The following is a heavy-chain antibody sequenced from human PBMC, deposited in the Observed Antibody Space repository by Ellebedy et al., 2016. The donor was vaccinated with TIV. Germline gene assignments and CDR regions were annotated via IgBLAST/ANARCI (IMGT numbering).Heavy chain of an antibody. D-gene: IGHD2-15*01. J-gene: IGHJ6*02. Sequence: SETLSLTCTVSGGSISSYYWSWIRQPPGKGLEWIGYIYYSGSTYYNPSLKSRVTISVDTSKNQFSLKLSSVTAADTAVYYCARDKGYCSGGSCYSHYYYGMDVWGQGTTVTVSS. CDR3: ARDKGYCSGGSCYSHYYYGMDV. V-gene: IGHV4-59*12. CDR2: IYYSGST. CDR1: GGSISSYY.